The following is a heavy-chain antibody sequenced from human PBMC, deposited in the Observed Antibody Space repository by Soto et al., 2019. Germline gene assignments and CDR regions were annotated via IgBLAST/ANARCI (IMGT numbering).Heavy chain of an antibody. CDR2: IYYSGST. CDR1: GGSISSSSYY. Sequence: SETLSLTCTVSGGSISSSSYYWGWIRQPPGKGLEWIGSIYYSGSTYYNPSLKSRVTISVDTSKNQFSLKLSSVTAADTAVYYCARRRDQPLLYWFDPWGQGTLVTVSS. V-gene: IGHV4-39*01. J-gene: IGHJ5*02. D-gene: IGHD2-21*02. CDR3: ARRRDQPLLYWFDP.